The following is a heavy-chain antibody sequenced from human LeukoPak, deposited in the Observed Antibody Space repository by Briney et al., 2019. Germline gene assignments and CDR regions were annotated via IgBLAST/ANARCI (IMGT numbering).Heavy chain of an antibody. CDR1: GYTFTGYY. D-gene: IGHD3-22*01. CDR3: AGAAYYDSSGYYYWFDP. J-gene: IGHJ5*02. V-gene: IGHV1-2*02. Sequence: ASVKVSCKASGYTFTGYYMHWVRQAPGQGLEWMGWINPNSGGTNYAQKFQGRVTMTRDTSISTAYMELSRLRSDDTAVYYCAGAAYYDSSGYYYWFDPWGQGTLVTVSS. CDR2: INPNSGGT.